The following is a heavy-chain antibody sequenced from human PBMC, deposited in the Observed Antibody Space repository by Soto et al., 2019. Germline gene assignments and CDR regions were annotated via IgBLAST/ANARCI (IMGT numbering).Heavy chain of an antibody. D-gene: IGHD6-19*01. CDR2: IYYSGST. Sequence: TSETLSLTCTVSGGSISSYYWSWIRQPPGKGLEWIGYIYYSGSTNYNPSLKSRVTISVDTSKNQFSLKLSSVTAADTAVYYCARRAEGYSSGRDAFDIWGQGTMVTVSS. J-gene: IGHJ3*02. CDR3: ARRAEGYSSGRDAFDI. V-gene: IGHV4-59*01. CDR1: GGSISSYY.